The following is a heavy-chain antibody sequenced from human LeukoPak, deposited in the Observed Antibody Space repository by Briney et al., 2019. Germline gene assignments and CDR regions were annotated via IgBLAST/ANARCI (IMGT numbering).Heavy chain of an antibody. J-gene: IGHJ4*02. Sequence: GGSLRLSCAASGFTFSSYGMHWVRQAPGKGLEWVAFIRYDGSNKYYADSVKGRFTISRDNSKNTLYLLMNSLRAEDTAVYYCAKDSVDRYSSYNLGYWGQGTLVTVSS. CDR1: GFTFSSYG. CDR2: IRYDGSNK. D-gene: IGHD6-13*01. V-gene: IGHV3-30*02. CDR3: AKDSVDRYSSYNLGY.